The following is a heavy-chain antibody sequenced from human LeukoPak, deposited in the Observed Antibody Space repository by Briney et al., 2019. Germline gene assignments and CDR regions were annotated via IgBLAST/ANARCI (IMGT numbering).Heavy chain of an antibody. V-gene: IGHV3-30-3*01. CDR3: ARSAQRGYGYCSSTSCYWDYFDY. Sequence: QPGRSLRLSCAASGFTFSSYAMHWVRQAPGKGLECVAVISYDGSNKYYADSVKGRFTISRDNSKNTLYLQMNSLRAEDTAVYYCARSAQRGYGYCSSTSCYWDYFDYWGQGTLVTVSS. CDR2: ISYDGSNK. D-gene: IGHD2-2*01. CDR1: GFTFSSYA. J-gene: IGHJ4*02.